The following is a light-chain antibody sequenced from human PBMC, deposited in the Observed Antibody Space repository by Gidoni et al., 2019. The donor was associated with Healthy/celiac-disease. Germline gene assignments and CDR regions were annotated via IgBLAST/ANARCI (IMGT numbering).Light chain of an antibody. V-gene: IGKV3-15*01. Sequence: IVMTQSPATLSVSPGERATLACRASQSVSSNLAWDQQKPGQAPRLLSYGASTRAIGIPARFSGSGSGTEFTLTISSLQSEDFAVYYCQQYNNWPMCSFGQGTKLEIK. CDR1: QSVSSN. CDR2: GAS. CDR3: QQYNNWPMCS. J-gene: IGKJ2*04.